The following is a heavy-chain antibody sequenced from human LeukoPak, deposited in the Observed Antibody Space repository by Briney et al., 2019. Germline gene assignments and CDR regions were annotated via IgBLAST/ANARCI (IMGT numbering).Heavy chain of an antibody. D-gene: IGHD3-9*01. J-gene: IGHJ4*02. V-gene: IGHV3-30*18. CDR1: GFTFSNCG. CDR3: AKDAEGIRYFYWFLDF. CDR2: ISSDGSNK. Sequence: GGSLRLSCVVSGFTFSNCGMHWVRQAPGKGLEWVAVISSDGSNKYYADSVKGRFTISRDSYKSTLYLHMNNLRAEDTATYFCAKDAEGIRYFYWFLDFWGQGTLVTGSS.